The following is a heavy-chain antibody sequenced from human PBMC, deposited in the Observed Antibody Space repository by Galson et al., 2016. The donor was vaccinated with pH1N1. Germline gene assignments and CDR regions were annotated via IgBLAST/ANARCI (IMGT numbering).Heavy chain of an antibody. V-gene: IGHV1-2*02. CDR3: ARVKNQTTASEI. CDR1: EYTFTDYY. CDR2: INPNSGGT. D-gene: IGHD1-7*01. Sequence: SVKVSCKASEYTFTDYYIHWVRQAPGQGPELMGWINPNSGGTSYAQKFRGRVTMTRDTSISTAYMELSRLRSDDTAMFYCARVKNQTTASEIWGQGTMVTVSS. J-gene: IGHJ3*02.